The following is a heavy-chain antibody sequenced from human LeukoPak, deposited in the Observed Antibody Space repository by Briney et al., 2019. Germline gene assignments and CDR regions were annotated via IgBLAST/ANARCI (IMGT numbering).Heavy chain of an antibody. CDR2: IRSDGNYK. Sequence: GGSLRLSCAASGFTFSSYGMHWVRQAPGKGLEWMAIIRSDGNYKSYAHSVEGRFTISRDNSQNTLYLQMNSPRAEDTAVYFCANAPEIAGFYMDVWGKGTTVTVSS. CDR1: GFTFSSYG. J-gene: IGHJ6*03. D-gene: IGHD2-21*01. V-gene: IGHV3-30*02. CDR3: ANAPEIAGFYMDV.